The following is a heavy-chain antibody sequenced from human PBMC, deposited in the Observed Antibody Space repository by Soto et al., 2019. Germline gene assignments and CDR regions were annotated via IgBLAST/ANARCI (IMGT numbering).Heavy chain of an antibody. J-gene: IGHJ4*02. Sequence: SETLSLTCAVYGGSFSGYYWSWIRQPPGKGLEWIGEINHSGSTNYNPSLKSRVTISVDTSKNQFSLKLSSVTAADTAVYYCARGSLEYTVTSRYYFDYWGQGTLVPVSS. CDR1: GGSFSGYY. CDR2: INHSGST. D-gene: IGHD4-17*01. CDR3: ARGSLEYTVTSRYYFDY. V-gene: IGHV4-34*01.